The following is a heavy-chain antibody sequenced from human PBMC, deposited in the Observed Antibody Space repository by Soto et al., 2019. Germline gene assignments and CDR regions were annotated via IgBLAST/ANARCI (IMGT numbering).Heavy chain of an antibody. CDR3: ARGGYYGSGSYYRY. V-gene: IGHV4-34*01. D-gene: IGHD3-10*01. CDR2: INHSGST. CDR1: VGSFIGYY. Sequence: NPSETLSLTCAVYVGSFIGYYWSWIRQPPGKGLEWIGEINHSGSTNYNPSLKSRVTISVDTSKNQFSLKLSSVTAADTAVYYCARGGYYGSGSYYRYWGQGTLVTVSS. J-gene: IGHJ4*02.